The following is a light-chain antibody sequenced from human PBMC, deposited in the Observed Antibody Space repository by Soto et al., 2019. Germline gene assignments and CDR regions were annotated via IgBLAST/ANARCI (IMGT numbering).Light chain of an antibody. CDR3: QTWSTDIRV. CDR2: LNSDGSH. Sequence: QSVLTQPPSASASLGASVTLTCTLSSGHNSYAIAWHQQQPEKGPRYLMKLNSDGSHSTGDGNPDRFSGSSSGAERYLTISILHYEDEADYYCQTWSTDIRVFGGGTKLTVL. J-gene: IGLJ3*02. CDR1: SGHNSYA. V-gene: IGLV4-69*01.